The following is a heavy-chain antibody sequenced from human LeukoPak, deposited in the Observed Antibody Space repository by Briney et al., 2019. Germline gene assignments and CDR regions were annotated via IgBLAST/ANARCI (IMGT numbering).Heavy chain of an antibody. CDR2: IYYSGST. CDR1: GGSISSSSYY. J-gene: IGHJ6*02. V-gene: IGHV4-39*01. Sequence: SETLSLTCTVSGGSISSSSYYWGWIRQPPGKGLEWIGSIYYSGSTYYNPSLKSRVTISVDTSKNQFSLKLSSATAADTAVYYCASNRFLEWLPYYYYGMDVWGQGTTVTVSS. CDR3: ASNRFLEWLPYYYYGMDV. D-gene: IGHD3-3*01.